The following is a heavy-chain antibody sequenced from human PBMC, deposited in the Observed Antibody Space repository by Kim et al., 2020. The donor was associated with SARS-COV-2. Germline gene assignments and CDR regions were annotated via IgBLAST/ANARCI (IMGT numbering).Heavy chain of an antibody. D-gene: IGHD3-10*01. V-gene: IGHV1-18*01. Sequence: ASVKVSCKSSGYTFSSYGISWVRQAPGQGLEWMGRISGYNGDTNYAQKLKGRVTMTTDTSTSTAYMELRSLRSDDTAVDYCAREPDYYYSSGTYYYWGQG. J-gene: IGHJ4*02. CDR2: ISGYNGDT. CDR1: GYTFSSYG. CDR3: AREPDYYYSSGTYYY.